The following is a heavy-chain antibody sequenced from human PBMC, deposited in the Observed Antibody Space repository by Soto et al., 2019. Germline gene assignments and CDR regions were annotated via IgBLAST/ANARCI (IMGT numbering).Heavy chain of an antibody. CDR2: FSTYNSNT. J-gene: IGHJ5*01. Sequence: QVQLVQSGAEVKKPGASVKLSCKTSGYTFNDYGISWVRQAPGQGLEWMGWFSTYNSNTHYEQKLQGRVTMTIDTSTCTAYTELRSLASDDTAVYYCARSPTVRGSLIRPWEPWFDSWGQGTLVTVSS. CDR3: ARSPTVRGSLIRPWEPWFDS. V-gene: IGHV1-18*01. CDR1: GYTFNDYG. D-gene: IGHD3-10*01.